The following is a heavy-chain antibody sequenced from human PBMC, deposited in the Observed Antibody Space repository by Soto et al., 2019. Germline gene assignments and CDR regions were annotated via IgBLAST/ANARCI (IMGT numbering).Heavy chain of an antibody. J-gene: IGHJ4*02. D-gene: IGHD3-22*01. CDR2: FDPEDGET. CDR3: ATGRHYYDSSGYYYRDY. V-gene: IGHV1-24*01. CDR1: GYTLTELS. Sequence: ASVKVSCKVSGYTLTELSMHWVRQAPGKGLEWMGGFDPEDGETIYAQKFQGRVTMTEDTSTDTAYMELSSLRSEDTAVYYCATGRHYYDSSGYYYRDYWGQGTLVTVSS.